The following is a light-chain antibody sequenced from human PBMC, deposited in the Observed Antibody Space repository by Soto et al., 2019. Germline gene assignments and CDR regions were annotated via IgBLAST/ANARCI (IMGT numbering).Light chain of an antibody. J-gene: IGLJ1*01. CDR3: VAWDDSLNGYV. Sequence: QSVLTQPPSASWTPGQMVTISCSGSSSNIGSNTVNWYQQLPGTAPKLLIYSNNQRPSGVPDRFSGSQSGTSASLANSGLQSEDEADYYCVAWDDSLNGYVFGTGTKVTV. CDR2: SNN. V-gene: IGLV1-44*01. CDR1: SSNIGSNT.